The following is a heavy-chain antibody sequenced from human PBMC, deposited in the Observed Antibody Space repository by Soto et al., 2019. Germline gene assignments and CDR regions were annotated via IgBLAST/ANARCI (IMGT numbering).Heavy chain of an antibody. CDR2: IGITSGFI. D-gene: IGHD3-10*01. V-gene: IGHV3-48*01. Sequence: EVQLVESGGGLVQPGGSLRLSCAASGFTFSSFSMTWFRQAPGRGLEWVSYIGITSGFIKYADPVKGRFTISRDNAKNSVFLQMNSLRAEDTAVYHCAREWYGEYDWGQGTLVTVSS. CDR3: AREWYGEYD. CDR1: GFTFSSFS. J-gene: IGHJ4*02.